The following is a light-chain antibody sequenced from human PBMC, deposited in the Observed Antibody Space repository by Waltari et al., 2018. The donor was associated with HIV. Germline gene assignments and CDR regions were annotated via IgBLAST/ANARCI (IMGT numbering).Light chain of an antibody. CDR3: QSYDSSLSVI. CDR2: DTH. J-gene: IGLJ2*01. CDR1: KSNIGAGYG. Sequence: QSVLTQPPSVSGAPGQRVTISCNGSKSNIGAGYGVHWYQQLPGAAPELLIFDTHTRPSVVPDRFAGSKSGTSASLVISGLQAEDEGDYYCQSYDSSLSVIFGGGTKLTVL. V-gene: IGLV1-40*01.